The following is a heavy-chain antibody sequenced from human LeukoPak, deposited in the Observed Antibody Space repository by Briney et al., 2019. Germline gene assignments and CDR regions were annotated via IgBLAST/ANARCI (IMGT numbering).Heavy chain of an antibody. V-gene: IGHV1-2*06. D-gene: IGHD3-22*01. CDR3: ARSITMIVDPPDLDY. Sequence: ASVKVSCKASGYIFTGCYMHWVRQAPGQGLEWMGRINPNSGGTNYAQKFQGRVTMTRDTSISTAYMELSRLRSDDTAVYYCARSITMIVDPPDLDYWGQGTLVTVSS. CDR2: INPNSGGT. CDR1: GYIFTGCY. J-gene: IGHJ4*02.